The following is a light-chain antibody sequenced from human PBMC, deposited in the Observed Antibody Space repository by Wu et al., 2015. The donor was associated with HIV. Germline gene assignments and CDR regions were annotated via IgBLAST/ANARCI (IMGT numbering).Light chain of an antibody. CDR3: QQYNPWPL. V-gene: IGKV3-15*01. J-gene: IGKJ4*01. Sequence: EIVLTQSPATLSLSPGERATLSCRASQSVSRFLAWYQQKPGQAPRLLMYRSSTRATGVPARFSGSGSGTEFTLTISGLQPEDFGFYYCQQYNPWPLFGGGTRVEIK. CDR2: RSS. CDR1: QSVSRF.